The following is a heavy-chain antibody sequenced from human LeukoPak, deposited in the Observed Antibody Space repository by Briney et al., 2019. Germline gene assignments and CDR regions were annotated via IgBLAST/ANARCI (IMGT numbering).Heavy chain of an antibody. CDR2: IKQDGSEK. CDR1: GFTFTNYW. CDR3: AKETLAPK. V-gene: IGHV3-7*01. Sequence: GGSLRLSCAASGFTFTNYWMSWVRQAPGKGLEWVANIKQDGSEKYYVDSVKGRFTISRDNARNSVYLQMNSLRAEDTAVYYCAKETLAPKWGQGTLVTVSS. D-gene: IGHD3-3*02. J-gene: IGHJ4*02.